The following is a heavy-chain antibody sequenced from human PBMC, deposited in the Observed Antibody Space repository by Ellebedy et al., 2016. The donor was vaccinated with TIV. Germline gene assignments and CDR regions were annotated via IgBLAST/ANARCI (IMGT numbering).Heavy chain of an antibody. Sequence: SVKVSXXASGYTFTSYGISWVRQAPGQGLEWMGRIIPILGIANYAQKFQGRVTITADKSTSTAYMELSSLRSEDTAVYYCAGGYCSSTSCYDPSGFDPWGQGTLVTVSS. D-gene: IGHD2-2*01. J-gene: IGHJ5*02. CDR2: IIPILGIA. CDR3: AGGYCSSTSCYDPSGFDP. CDR1: GYTFTSYG. V-gene: IGHV1-69*04.